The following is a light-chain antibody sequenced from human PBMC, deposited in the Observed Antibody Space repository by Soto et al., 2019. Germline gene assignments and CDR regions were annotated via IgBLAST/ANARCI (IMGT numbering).Light chain of an antibody. Sequence: EILLTQAPAPVSVSPGERATRSCRASQSVSIYLAWYQQKPGQAPRLVIYDASSRATGIPDRFSGGGSGTDFTLTISRLEPEDLAVYDCQQWSNWMITFGQGTRLEIK. CDR1: QSVSIY. J-gene: IGKJ5*01. CDR3: QQWSNWMIT. V-gene: IGKV3-11*01. CDR2: DAS.